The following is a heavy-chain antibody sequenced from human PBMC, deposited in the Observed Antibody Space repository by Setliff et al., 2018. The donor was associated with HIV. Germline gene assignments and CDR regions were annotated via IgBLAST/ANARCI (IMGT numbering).Heavy chain of an antibody. Sequence: QPGGSLRLSCAASGFTVSSTYMSWVRQSPVRGLEWVSVVYSAGNTYYADSVKGRFTVSRDESENTMYLQMNSLRPEDTAVYYCARVRLYNTALDYWGQGTLVTVSS. D-gene: IGHD3-3*01. V-gene: IGHV3-53*05. CDR1: GFTVSSTY. CDR3: ARVRLYNTALDY. CDR2: VYSAGNT. J-gene: IGHJ4*02.